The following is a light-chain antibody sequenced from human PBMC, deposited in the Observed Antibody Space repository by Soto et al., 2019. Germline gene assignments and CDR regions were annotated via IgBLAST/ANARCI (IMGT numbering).Light chain of an antibody. V-gene: IGKV3-20*01. Sequence: EIVLTQSPGSLSLSPGERATLSCRASQSVDSTFFAWYQKKPGQAPRLLIYGASKRATGGPDRFSGSGSGTDFTLTISRLEPEDFAVYYCQQYMSSVTFGQGTKVEI. CDR3: QQYMSSVT. CDR1: QSVDSTF. CDR2: GAS. J-gene: IGKJ1*01.